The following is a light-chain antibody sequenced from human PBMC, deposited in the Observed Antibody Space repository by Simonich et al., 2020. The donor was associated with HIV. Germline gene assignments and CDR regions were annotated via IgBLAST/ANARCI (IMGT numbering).Light chain of an antibody. CDR2: WAS. CDR1: QSVLYSSNNKNY. V-gene: IGKV4-1*01. J-gene: IGKJ1*01. CDR3: QQYYSTPPT. Sequence: DIVMTQSPDSLAVSLGERATINYKSSQSVLYSSNNKNYLAWYQQKPGQPPKLLIYWASTRESGVPDRFSGSGSGTDFTLTISSLQAEDVAFYYCQQYYSTPPTFGQGTKVEIK.